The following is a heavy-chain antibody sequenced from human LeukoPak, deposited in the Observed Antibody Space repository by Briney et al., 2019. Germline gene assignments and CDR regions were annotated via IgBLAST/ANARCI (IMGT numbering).Heavy chain of an antibody. CDR2: ISWNSGSI. V-gene: IGHV3-9*01. J-gene: IGHJ4*02. CDR1: GFTFDDYA. Sequence: QSGGSLRLSCAASGFTFDDYAMHWVRQAPGKGLEWVSGISWNSGSIGYADSVKGRFTISRDNAKNSLYLQMNSLRAEDTALYYCAKEGIAVAYQGFDYWGQGTLVTVSS. CDR3: AKEGIAVAYQGFDY. D-gene: IGHD6-19*01.